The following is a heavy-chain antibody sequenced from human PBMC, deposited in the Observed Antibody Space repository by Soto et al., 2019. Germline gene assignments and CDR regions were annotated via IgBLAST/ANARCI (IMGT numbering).Heavy chain of an antibody. J-gene: IGHJ4*02. CDR2: ISDGVST. CDR1: GFSVSNIY. CDR3: ERHHGSGGYDY. V-gene: IGHV3-53*01. Sequence: PGGSLRLSCAASGFSVSNIYMSWVRQAPGKGLEWVSTISDGVSTYYADSVTGRFTISRDNSKNTLYLQMNSLRAEDTAVYYCERHHGSGGYDYRGQGTQVTVSS. D-gene: IGHD5-12*01.